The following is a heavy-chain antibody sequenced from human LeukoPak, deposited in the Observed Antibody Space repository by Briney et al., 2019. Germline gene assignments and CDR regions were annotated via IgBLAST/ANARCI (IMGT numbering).Heavy chain of an antibody. CDR3: AREFSSSWFDY. CDR1: GYTFTGYY. V-gene: IGHV1-2*04. Sequence: ASVKVSGKASGYTFTGYYMHWVRQAPGQGLEWMGWINCNTGGTNYAQNFQGWVRMTRDTSISTVYMELSRLRSDDTAVYYCAREFSSSWFDYWGQGTLVTVSS. J-gene: IGHJ4*02. CDR2: INCNTGGT. D-gene: IGHD3-22*01.